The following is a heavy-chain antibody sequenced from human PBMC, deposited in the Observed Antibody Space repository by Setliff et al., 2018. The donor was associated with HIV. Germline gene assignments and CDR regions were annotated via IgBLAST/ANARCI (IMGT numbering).Heavy chain of an antibody. J-gene: IGHJ5*02. D-gene: IGHD3-22*01. CDR3: ARENGWLFGWFDP. V-gene: IGHV4-30-4*08. CDR2: IYYSGRTSHSGST. CDR1: GGSINSTSYY. Sequence: SETLSLTCTVSGGSINSTSYYWGWIRQPPGKALEWVGYIYYSGRTSHSGSTYYNPSVASRITISGDTSKNQFSLKLTSVTAADTAIYYCARENGWLFGWFDPWGQGTPVTVSS.